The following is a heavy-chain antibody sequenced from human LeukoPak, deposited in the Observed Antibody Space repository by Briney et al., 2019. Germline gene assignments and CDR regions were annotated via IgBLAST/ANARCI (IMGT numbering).Heavy chain of an antibody. CDR2: IFASGST. CDR1: GASINSDY. Sequence: PSETLSLTCTVSGASINSDYWTWVRQVAGKGLEWIGRIFASGSTNYNPYLRSRITMSVDTSKNQFSLKLSSVTAADTAVYYCVRAVGPVGGYDSPWGQGTLVTVSS. CDR3: VRAVGPVGGYDSP. J-gene: IGHJ5*02. D-gene: IGHD5-12*01. V-gene: IGHV4-4*07.